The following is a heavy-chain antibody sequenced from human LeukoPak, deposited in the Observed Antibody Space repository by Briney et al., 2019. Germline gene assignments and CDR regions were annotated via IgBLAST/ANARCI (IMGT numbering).Heavy chain of an antibody. Sequence: GGSLRLSCAASGFTFDDYAMHWVRQAPGKGLEWVSGISWNSGSIGYADSVKGRFTISRDNSKNTLYLQMNSLRAEDTAVYYCAKSEAIAAAGTIDYWGQGTLVTVSS. V-gene: IGHV3-9*01. J-gene: IGHJ4*02. D-gene: IGHD6-13*01. CDR3: AKSEAIAAAGTIDY. CDR1: GFTFDDYA. CDR2: ISWNSGSI.